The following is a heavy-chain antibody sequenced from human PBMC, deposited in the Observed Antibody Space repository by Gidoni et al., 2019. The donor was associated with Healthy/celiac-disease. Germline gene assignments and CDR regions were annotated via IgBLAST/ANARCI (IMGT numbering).Heavy chain of an antibody. J-gene: IGHJ5*02. V-gene: IGHV4-39*01. Sequence: GLEWIGSIYYSGSTYYNPSLKSRVTISVDTSKNQFSLKLSSVTAADTAVYYCARAGSWPYNWFDPWGQGTLVTVSS. D-gene: IGHD6-13*01. CDR2: IYYSGST. CDR3: ARAGSWPYNWFDP.